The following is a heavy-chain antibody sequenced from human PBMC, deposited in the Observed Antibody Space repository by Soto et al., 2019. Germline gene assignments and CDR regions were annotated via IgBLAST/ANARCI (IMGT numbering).Heavy chain of an antibody. V-gene: IGHV1-46*01. CDR1: GYTFTSFY. CDR2: INPSGGST. Sequence: QVQLVQSGAEVKKPGASVKVSCKASGYTFTSFYLQWVRQAPGQGLEWMGIINPSGGSTNYAQKFQGRVNMTRDTSTSTVYMEMSSLRLEDTAMYYCARGSGVDAAMELGFFDFWGQGTLVPVSS. J-gene: IGHJ4*02. D-gene: IGHD5-18*01. CDR3: ARGSGVDAAMELGFFDF.